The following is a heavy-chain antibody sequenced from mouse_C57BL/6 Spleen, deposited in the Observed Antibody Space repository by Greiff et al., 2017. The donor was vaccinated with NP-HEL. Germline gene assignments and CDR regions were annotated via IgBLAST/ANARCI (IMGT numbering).Heavy chain of an antibody. V-gene: IGHV1-82*01. D-gene: IGHD2-4*01. CDR1: GYAFSSSW. Sequence: QVQLKQSGPELVKPGASVKISCKASGYAFSSSWMNWVKQRPGKGLEWIGRIYPGDGDTNYNGKFKGKATLTADKSSSTAYMQLSSLTSEDSAVYFCARNYDYDENYWGQGTTLTVSS. CDR2: IYPGDGDT. CDR3: ARNYDYDENY. J-gene: IGHJ2*01.